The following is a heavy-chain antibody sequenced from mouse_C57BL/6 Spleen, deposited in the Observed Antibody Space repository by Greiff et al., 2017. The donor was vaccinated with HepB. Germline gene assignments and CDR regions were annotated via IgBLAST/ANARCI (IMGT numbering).Heavy chain of an antibody. CDR2: ISYDGSN. Sequence: EVKLQESGPGLVKPSQSLSLTCSVTGYSITSGYYWNWIRQVPGNKREWMGYISYDGSNNYNPSLKNRISITRDTSKNQLFLKLNSVTTEDTATYYCARYDGYYDYWGQGTTLTVSS. J-gene: IGHJ2*01. D-gene: IGHD2-3*01. CDR3: ARYDGYYDY. CDR1: GYSITSGYY. V-gene: IGHV3-6*01.